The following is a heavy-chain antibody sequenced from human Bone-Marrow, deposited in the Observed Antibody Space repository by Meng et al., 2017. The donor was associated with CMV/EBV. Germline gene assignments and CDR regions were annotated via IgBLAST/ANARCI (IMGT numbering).Heavy chain of an antibody. CDR1: GFTFSSYA. CDR3: ARSSSSWGGVFDY. V-gene: IGHV3-30*04. Sequence: LSLTCAASGFTFSSYAMRWVRQAPGKGLEWVAVISYDGSNKYYADSVKGRFTISRDNSKNTLYLQMNSLRAEDTAVYYCARSSSSWGGVFDYWGQGTLVTVSS. D-gene: IGHD6-13*01. J-gene: IGHJ4*02. CDR2: ISYDGSNK.